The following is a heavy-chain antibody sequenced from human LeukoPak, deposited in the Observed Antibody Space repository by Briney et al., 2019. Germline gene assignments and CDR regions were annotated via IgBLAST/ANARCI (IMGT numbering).Heavy chain of an antibody. V-gene: IGHV3-23*01. Sequence: PGGSLRLSCAASGFTFSSYGMSWVRQAPGKGLEWVSAISGSGGSTYYADSVKGRFTISRDNSKNTLYLQMNSLRAEDTAVYYCAKESRRITMIVVVIRGAFDIWGQGTMVTVSS. D-gene: IGHD3-22*01. CDR3: AKESRRITMIVVVIRGAFDI. CDR2: ISGSGGST. J-gene: IGHJ3*02. CDR1: GFTFSSYG.